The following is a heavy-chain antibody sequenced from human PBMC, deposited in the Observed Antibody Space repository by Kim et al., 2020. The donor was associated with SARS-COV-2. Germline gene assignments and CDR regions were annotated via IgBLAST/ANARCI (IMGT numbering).Heavy chain of an antibody. CDR1: GFTFSSYE. J-gene: IGHJ4*02. CDR2: ISSSGSTI. CDR3: ARSSTPIPGYFDY. D-gene: IGHD6-13*01. Sequence: GGSLRLSCAASGFTFSSYEMNWVRHAPGKGLEWVSYISSSGSTIYYADSVKGRFTISRDNAKNSLYLQMNSLRAEDTAVYYCARSSTPIPGYFDYWGQGTLVTVSS. V-gene: IGHV3-48*03.